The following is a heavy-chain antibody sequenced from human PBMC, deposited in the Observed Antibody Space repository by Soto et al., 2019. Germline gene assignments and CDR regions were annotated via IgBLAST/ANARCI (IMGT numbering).Heavy chain of an antibody. CDR1: GYGFTSYW. CDR3: ARLAMVRGAPTYGMDV. D-gene: IGHD3-10*01. Sequence: EVQQVQSGAEVKKPGESLRISCKGSGYGFTSYWISWVRQMPGKGLEWMGRIDPSDSYTNYSPSFQGHVTISADKSISTAYLQWSSLKASDTAMYYCARLAMVRGAPTYGMDVWGQGTTVTVSS. J-gene: IGHJ6*02. CDR2: IDPSDSYT. V-gene: IGHV5-10-1*01.